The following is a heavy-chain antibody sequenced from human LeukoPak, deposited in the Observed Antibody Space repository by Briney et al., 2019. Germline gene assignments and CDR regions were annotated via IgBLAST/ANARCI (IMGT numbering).Heavy chain of an antibody. CDR3: ARGIGRDTAMVYYCYYYMDV. V-gene: IGHV4-34*01. CDR1: GVSFSGYY. CDR2: INHSGST. D-gene: IGHD5-18*01. Sequence: PSETLSLTCAVYGVSFSGYYWSWIRQPPGKGLEWIGEINHSGSTNYNPSLKSRVTISVDTSKNQFSLKLSSVTAADTAVYYCARGIGRDTAMVYYCYYYMDVWGKGTTVTVSS. J-gene: IGHJ6*03.